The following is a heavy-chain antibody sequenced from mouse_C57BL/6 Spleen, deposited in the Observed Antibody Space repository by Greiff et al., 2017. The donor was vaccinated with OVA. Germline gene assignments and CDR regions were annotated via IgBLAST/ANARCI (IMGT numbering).Heavy chain of an antibody. Sequence: EVKVVESGPGLAKPSQTLSLTCSVTGYSITSDYWNWIRKFPGNKLEYMGYISYSGSTYYNPSLKSRISITRDTSKNQYYLQLNSVTTEDTATYYCASGDLTGTRAMDYWGQGTSVTVSS. CDR3: ASGDLTGTRAMDY. D-gene: IGHD4-1*01. J-gene: IGHJ4*01. CDR2: ISYSGST. CDR1: GYSITSDY. V-gene: IGHV3-8*01.